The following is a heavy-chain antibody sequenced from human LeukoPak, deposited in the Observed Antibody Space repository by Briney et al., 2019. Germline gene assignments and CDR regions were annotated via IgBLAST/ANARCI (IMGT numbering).Heavy chain of an antibody. J-gene: IGHJ6*04. D-gene: IGHD5-18*01. CDR2: INHSGST. CDR3: ARGGGYSYGFHYYYGMDV. CDR1: GGSFSGYY. Sequence: SETLSLTCAVYGGSFSGYYWSWIRQPPGKGLEWIGEINHSGSTNYNPSLKSRVTISVDTSKNQFSLKLSSVTAADTAVYYCARGGGYSYGFHYYYGMDVWGKETTVTVSS. V-gene: IGHV4-34*01.